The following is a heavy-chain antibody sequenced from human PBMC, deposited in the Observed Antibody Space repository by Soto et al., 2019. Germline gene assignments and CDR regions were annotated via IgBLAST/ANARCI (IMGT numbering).Heavy chain of an antibody. CDR1: GYTFTSYD. CDR3: ARESPVYYDFWSGSGYYYGMDV. CDR2: MNPNSGNT. Sequence: GASVKVSCKASGYTFTSYDINWVRQATGQGLEWMGWMNPNSGNTGYAQKFQGGVTMTRNTSISTAYMELSSLRSEDTAVYYCARESPVYYDFWSGSGYYYGMDVWGQGTTVTVSS. J-gene: IGHJ6*02. D-gene: IGHD3-3*01. V-gene: IGHV1-8*01.